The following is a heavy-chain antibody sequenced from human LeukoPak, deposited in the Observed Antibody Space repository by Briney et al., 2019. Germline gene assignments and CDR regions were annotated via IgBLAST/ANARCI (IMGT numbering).Heavy chain of an antibody. CDR2: ISGSGGST. J-gene: IGHJ5*02. V-gene: IGHV3-23*01. D-gene: IGHD2-2*01. Sequence: GGSLRLSCAASGFTFSSYAMSWVRQAPGKGLEWVSAISGSGGSTYYADSVKGRFTISRDNSKNTLYLQMNSLRAEDTAVYYCAKWSHIVVVPAANRWFDPWGQGTLVTVSS. CDR3: AKWSHIVVVPAANRWFDP. CDR1: GFTFSSYA.